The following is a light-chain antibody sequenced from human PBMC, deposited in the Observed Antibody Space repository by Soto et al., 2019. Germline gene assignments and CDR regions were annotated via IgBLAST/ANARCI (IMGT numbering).Light chain of an antibody. Sequence: QSALTQPRSVSASPGQSVTISCTGTSSDVGRYDYVSWYQQHPGKAPKLIVYDVTERPSAVPDRFSGSKSGNTASLTISGLQAEDEADYSCCPFAGSYSCVYGTGT. J-gene: IGLJ1*01. CDR3: CPFAGSYSCV. CDR1: SSDVGRYDY. V-gene: IGLV2-11*01. CDR2: DVT.